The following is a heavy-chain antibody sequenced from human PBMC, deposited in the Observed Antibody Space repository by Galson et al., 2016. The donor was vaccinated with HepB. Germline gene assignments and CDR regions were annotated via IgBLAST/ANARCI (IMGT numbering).Heavy chain of an antibody. CDR1: GDSISIRGYY. J-gene: IGHJ4*02. D-gene: IGHD1-14*01. CDR2: IYYSGNT. CDR3: ARRTLQPSFDY. V-gene: IGHV4-39*02. Sequence: SETLSLTCTVSGDSISIRGYYWAWIRQPPGMGLEWIGSIYYSGNTYNNPSLKTRVSMSVDTSKNHFSLELSSVTAADTAVYYCARRTLQPSFDYWGQGTPVSVSS.